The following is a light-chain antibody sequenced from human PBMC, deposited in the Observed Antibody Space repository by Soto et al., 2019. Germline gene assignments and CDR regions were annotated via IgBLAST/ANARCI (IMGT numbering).Light chain of an antibody. CDR2: GAS. CDR1: QSVTSNY. V-gene: IGKV3-20*01. J-gene: IGKJ1*01. CDR3: QQYGSSGT. Sequence: EIVLTQSPGTLSLSPGERATLSCRVSQSVTSNYIAWYQQKPGQAPRLLIYGASSRATGIPDRFSGSGSGTDFTLTISRLEPADFAVYYCQQYGSSGTFGQGTKVDIK.